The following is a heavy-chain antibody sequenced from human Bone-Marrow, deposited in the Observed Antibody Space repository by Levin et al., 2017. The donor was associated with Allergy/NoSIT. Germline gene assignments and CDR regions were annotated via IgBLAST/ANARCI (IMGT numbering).Heavy chain of an antibody. CDR3: ARGVFHNLYYDFWSGSDVRGMDV. J-gene: IGHJ6*02. D-gene: IGHD3-3*01. Sequence: ASVKVSCKASGYTFTSYGISWVRQAPGQGLEWMGWISAYNGNTNYAQKLQGRVTMTTDTSTSTAYMELRSLRSDDTAVYYCARGVFHNLYYDFWSGSDVRGMDVWGQGTTVTVSS. V-gene: IGHV1-18*01. CDR2: ISAYNGNT. CDR1: GYTFTSYG.